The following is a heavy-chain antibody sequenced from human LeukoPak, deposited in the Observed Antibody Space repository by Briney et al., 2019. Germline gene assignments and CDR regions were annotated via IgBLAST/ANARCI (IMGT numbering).Heavy chain of an antibody. CDR3: AKDVRQWLGRGHAFDI. CDR1: GFTFDDYA. V-gene: IGHV3-9*03. J-gene: IGHJ3*02. CDR2: ISWNSGSI. Sequence: QPGGSLRLSCAASGFTFDDYAMHWVRQAPGKGLEWVSGISWNSGSIGYADSVKGRFTISRDNAKNSLYLQMNSLRAEDMALYYCAKDVRQWLGRGHAFDIWGQGTMVTVSS. D-gene: IGHD6-19*01.